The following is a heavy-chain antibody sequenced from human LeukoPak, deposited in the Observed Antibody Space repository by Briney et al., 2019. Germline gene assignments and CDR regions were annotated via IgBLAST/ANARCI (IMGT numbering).Heavy chain of an antibody. Sequence: PGRSLRLSCAASGFIFDDYAMHWVRQAPGKGLEWVSGISGNSRSIGYADSVKCRFTISRDNVKNSLYLQMNSLGAQDTAVYYCARDAQWLVPEGYFYFMDVWGKGTTVTVSS. J-gene: IGHJ6*03. V-gene: IGHV3-9*01. CDR3: ARDAQWLVPEGYFYFMDV. CDR2: ISGNSRSI. CDR1: GFIFDDYA. D-gene: IGHD6-19*01.